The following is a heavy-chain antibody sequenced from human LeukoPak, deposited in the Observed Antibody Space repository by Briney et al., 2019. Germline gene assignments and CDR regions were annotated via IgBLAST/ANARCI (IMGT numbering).Heavy chain of an antibody. CDR3: ARARIDY. J-gene: IGHJ4*02. CDR1: GFTFSNYA. Sequence: GRSLRLSCAASGFTFSNYAMHWVRQAPGKGLEWVANIKDDGSEKYSVDSVKGRFTISRDNAKNLLYLQMSSLRAEDTAVYYCARARIDYWGQGTLVTVSS. V-gene: IGHV3-7*04. D-gene: IGHD1-14*01. CDR2: IKDDGSEK.